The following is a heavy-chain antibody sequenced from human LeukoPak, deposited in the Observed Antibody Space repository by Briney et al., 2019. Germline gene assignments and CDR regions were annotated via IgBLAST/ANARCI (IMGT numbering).Heavy chain of an antibody. J-gene: IGHJ6*03. CDR2: IYTSGST. CDR1: GGSISSYY. Sequence: SETLSLTCTVSGGSISSYYWSWIRQPAGKGLEWIGRIYTSGSTNYNPSLKSRVTVSVDTSKNQFSLKLSSVTAADTAVYYCARDGHYYDSSGSYYYYYYMDVWGKGTTVTVSS. D-gene: IGHD3-22*01. CDR3: ARDGHYYDSSGSYYYYYYMDV. V-gene: IGHV4-4*07.